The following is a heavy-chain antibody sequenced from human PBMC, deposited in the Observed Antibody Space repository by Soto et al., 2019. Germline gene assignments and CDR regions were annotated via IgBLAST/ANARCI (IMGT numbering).Heavy chain of an antibody. CDR1: GYTFPTYG. CDR2: ISAYNGNT. D-gene: IGHD3-22*01. V-gene: IGHV1-18*01. J-gene: IGHJ3*02. CDR3: ASQGYYYDSSGYSPDAFDI. Sequence: ASVQVSCKPSGYTFPTYGIRLLRQAPLQVLEWMGWISAYNGNTNYAQKLQGRVTMTTDTSTSTAYMELRSLRSDDTAVYYCASQGYYYDSSGYSPDAFDIWGQGTMVTVSS.